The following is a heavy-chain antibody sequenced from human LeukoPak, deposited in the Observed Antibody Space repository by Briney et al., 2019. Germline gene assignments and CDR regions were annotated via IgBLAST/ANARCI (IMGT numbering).Heavy chain of an antibody. J-gene: IGHJ4*02. CDR3: AKGRYSSSGYFDY. V-gene: IGHV3-23*01. CDR2: ISGSGGST. CDR1: GFTFSSYA. D-gene: IGHD6-13*01. Sequence: GGSLRLSCAASGFTFSSYAMSWDRQAPGKGLEWVSAISGSGGSTYYADSVKGRFTISRDNSKNTLYLQMNSLRAEDTAVYYCAKGRYSSSGYFDYWGQGTLVTVSS.